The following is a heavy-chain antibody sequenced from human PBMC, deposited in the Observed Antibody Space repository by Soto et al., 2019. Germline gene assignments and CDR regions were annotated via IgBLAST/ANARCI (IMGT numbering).Heavy chain of an antibody. J-gene: IGHJ5*02. CDR1: GGSISSGGYD. CDR2: IYYSGST. CDR3: ARENYGDYLSWFDP. V-gene: IGHV4-31*03. Sequence: TLSLTCTVSGGSISSGGYDWGWIVERPGKGLEWIGYIYYSGSTYYNPSLKSRVTISVDTSKNQLSLKLSSVTAADTAVYYCARENYGDYLSWFDPWGQGTLVTVSS. D-gene: IGHD4-17*01.